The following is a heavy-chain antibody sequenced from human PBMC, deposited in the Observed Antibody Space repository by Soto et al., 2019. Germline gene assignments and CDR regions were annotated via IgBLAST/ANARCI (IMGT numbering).Heavy chain of an antibody. J-gene: IGHJ4*02. D-gene: IGHD6-13*01. CDR2: ISAYNGNT. CDR1: GYTFTSYG. V-gene: IGHV1-18*04. CDR3: ARDRGGRSWYLGSGAEFDY. Sequence: QVQLVQSGAEVKKPGASVKVSCKASGYTFTSYGISWVRQAPGQGLEWMGWISAYNGNTNYAQKLQGRVTMTTDTSKSTAYMELRSLRSDDTAVYYCARDRGGRSWYLGSGAEFDYWGQGTLVTVSS.